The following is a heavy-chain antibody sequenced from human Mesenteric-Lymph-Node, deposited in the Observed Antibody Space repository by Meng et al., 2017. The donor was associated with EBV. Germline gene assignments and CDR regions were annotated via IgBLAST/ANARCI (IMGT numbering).Heavy chain of an antibody. J-gene: IGHJ4*02. CDR1: GYTFSHLG. CDR2: ISAANGNT. D-gene: IGHD3-22*01. Sequence: QVQRVEAGAGLENLGASVKVSCKASGYTFSHLGITWVRQAPGQGFEWMGWISAANGNTNYAQKFQGRVTMTTDTSTSTANMELKSLNTDDTAIYYCARGHPYYDSSGSNFWGQGTLVTVSS. V-gene: IGHV1-18*01. CDR3: ARGHPYYDSSGSNF.